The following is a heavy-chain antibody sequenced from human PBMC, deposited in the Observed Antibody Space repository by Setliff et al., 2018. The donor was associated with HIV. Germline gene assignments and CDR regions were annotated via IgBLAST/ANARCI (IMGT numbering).Heavy chain of an antibody. CDR1: PFTFTNYG. D-gene: IGHD1-26*01. CDR2: VNANDGST. V-gene: IGHV1-18*01. CDR3: ARKHATLPFDY. J-gene: IGHJ4*02. Sequence: ASVKVSCKGLPFTFTNYGITWVRQAPGQGLEWMGWVNANDGSTSYALKLQGRVTLTRDTSTSTAYMELRSLTSDDTGVYYCARKHATLPFDYWGQGTLVTVSS.